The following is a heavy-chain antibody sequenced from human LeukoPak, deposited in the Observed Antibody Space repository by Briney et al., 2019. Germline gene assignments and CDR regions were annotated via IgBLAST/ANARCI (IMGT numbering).Heavy chain of an antibody. D-gene: IGHD7-27*01. CDR1: GFTFSSYT. CDR2: ITTSDGNT. Sequence: PSGGSLRLSRAASGFTFSSYTMSWVRQAPGKGLEWVSTITTSDGNTYYADSVKGRFTVSRDNSKNTLFLQMNSLRAEDTAVYYCAKDGGLWVSAHWGDSWGRGTLVTVSS. V-gene: IGHV3-23*01. CDR3: AKDGGLWVSAHWGDS. J-gene: IGHJ4*02.